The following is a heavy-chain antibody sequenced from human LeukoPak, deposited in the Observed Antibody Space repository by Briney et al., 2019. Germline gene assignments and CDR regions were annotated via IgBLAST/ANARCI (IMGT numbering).Heavy chain of an antibody. CDR2: FDPEDGET. V-gene: IGHV1-24*01. Sequence: ASVKVSCKVSGYTLTELSMHWVRQAPGKGLEWMGGFDPEDGETIYAQKFQGRVTMTEDTSTDTAYMELSSLRSEDTAVYYCAXSKMDNMVRGVIMXXFDXXGQXXXVT. D-gene: IGHD3-10*01. CDR3: AXSKMDNMVRGVIMXXFDX. CDR1: GYTLTELS. J-gene: IGHJ4*02.